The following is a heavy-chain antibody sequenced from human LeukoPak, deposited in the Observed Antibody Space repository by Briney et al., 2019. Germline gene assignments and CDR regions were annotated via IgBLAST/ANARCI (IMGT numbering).Heavy chain of an antibody. Sequence: GGSLRLSCAASGFTFTNCDTTWVRQPPGKGLEWVSSIGRSDGSTYYADSVKGRFTISRDNSENTLYLEMNSLRAEDTALYYCATYYGGHFDYWGQGTLVTVSS. V-gene: IGHV3-23*01. CDR3: ATYYGGHFDY. J-gene: IGHJ4*02. CDR2: IGRSDGST. CDR1: GFTFTNCD. D-gene: IGHD4-23*01.